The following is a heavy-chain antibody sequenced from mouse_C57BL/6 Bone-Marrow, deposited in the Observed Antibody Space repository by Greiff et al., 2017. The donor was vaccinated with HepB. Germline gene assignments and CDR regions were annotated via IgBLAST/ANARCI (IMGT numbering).Heavy chain of an antibody. V-gene: IGHV5-2*01. J-gene: IGHJ4*01. CDR2: INSDGGST. CDR1: EYEFPSHD. Sequence: EVQGVESGGGLVQPGESLKLSCESNEYEFPSHDMSWVRKTPEKRLELVAAINSDGGSTYYPDTLERRFIISRDNTKKTLYLQMSSLRSEETALYYYERHREDGTYYAMDNWGQGTSVTVSS. CDR3: ERHREDGTYYAMDN. D-gene: IGHD4-1*01.